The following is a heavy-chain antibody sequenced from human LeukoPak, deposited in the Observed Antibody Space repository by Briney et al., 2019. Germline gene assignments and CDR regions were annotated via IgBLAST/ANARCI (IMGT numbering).Heavy chain of an antibody. CDR1: GFSFDNYA. CDR3: AKSIDSGSYYLLRVWPPHY. CDR2: ISGSGGST. D-gene: IGHD1-26*01. J-gene: IGHJ4*02. Sequence: GGSLRLSCAASGFSFDNYAMTWVRQAPGKGLEWVSVISGSGGSTYYADSVKGRFTISRDNSKNTLYLQMNSLRAEDTAVYYCAKSIDSGSYYLLRVWPPHYWGQGTLVTVSS. V-gene: IGHV3-23*01.